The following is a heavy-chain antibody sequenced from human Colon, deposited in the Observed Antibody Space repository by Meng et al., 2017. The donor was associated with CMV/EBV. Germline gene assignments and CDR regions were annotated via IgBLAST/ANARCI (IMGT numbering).Heavy chain of an antibody. D-gene: IGHD2-15*01. CDR2: TYDSGIT. Sequence: GSLRLSCTVSGGSISSYYWTWIRQPPGKGLEWIGFTYDSGITNYNPSLKSRVTISLDSSKNQFSLKLNSVTAADTAVYYCAREGRRGTSLPPYFHYYGVDVWGQGTTVTVSS. CDR1: GGSISSYY. V-gene: IGHV4-59*01. CDR3: AREGRRGTSLPPYFHYYGVDV. J-gene: IGHJ6*02.